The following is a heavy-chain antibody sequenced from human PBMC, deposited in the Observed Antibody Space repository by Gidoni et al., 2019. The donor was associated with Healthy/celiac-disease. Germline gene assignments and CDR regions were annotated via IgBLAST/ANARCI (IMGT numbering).Heavy chain of an antibody. Sequence: QVTLRESGPALVKPTQTLTLTCPFSGFSLSTSGMCVSWIRQPPGKALELLARIDWDDDKYYSTSLKTRLTISKDTSKNQVVLTMTNMDPVDTATYYCARTPYYYDSSGYYGPYYYGMDVWGQGTTVTVSS. V-gene: IGHV2-70*15. J-gene: IGHJ6*02. CDR1: GFSLSTSGMC. CDR2: IDWDDDK. CDR3: ARTPYYYDSSGYYGPYYYGMDV. D-gene: IGHD3-22*01.